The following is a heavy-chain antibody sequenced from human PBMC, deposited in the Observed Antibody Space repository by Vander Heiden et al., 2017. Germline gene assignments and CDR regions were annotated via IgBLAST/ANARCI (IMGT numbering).Heavy chain of an antibody. CDR1: GDSISSSSYY. V-gene: IGHV4-39*01. CDR2: LYYSGST. CDR3: ARLREEGATTMLYRYYFDY. Sequence: QLQLQESGPGLVKPSETLSPTCTVSGDSISSSSYYWGWIRQPPGKGLEWIGSLYYSGSTYYNPSLQSRITMSVDTSKNQFALKLTSVTAADTAVYYCARLREEGATTMLYRYYFDYWGQGALVTVSS. J-gene: IGHJ4*02. D-gene: IGHD1-26*01.